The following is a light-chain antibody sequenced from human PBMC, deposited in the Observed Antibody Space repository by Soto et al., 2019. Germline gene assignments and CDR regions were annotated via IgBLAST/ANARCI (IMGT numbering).Light chain of an antibody. CDR2: AAS. V-gene: IGKV3-15*01. CDR1: QSVRSN. J-gene: IGKJ1*01. CDR3: QQYYYWPRP. Sequence: EIIVSTSPATLSVSPRERATLXCRASQSVRSNLAWYQQKPGQAPRLLIYAASTRATGIPARFSGSGSETEFTLTISSLQSEDFAVYYCQQYYYWPRPVGQGTKVDVK.